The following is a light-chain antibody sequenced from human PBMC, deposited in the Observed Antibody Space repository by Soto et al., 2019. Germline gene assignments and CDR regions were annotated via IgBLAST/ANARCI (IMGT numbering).Light chain of an antibody. CDR3: CSYAGRSTLV. CDR1: SSDVGSYNL. V-gene: IGLV2-23*01. J-gene: IGLJ3*02. Sequence: QSALTQPASVSGSPGQSITISCTGSSSDVGSYNLVSWHQQYPGKAPKLMIYEGSKRPSGVSNRFSGSKSGNTASLTISGLQAEYEADYYCCSYAGRSTLVFGGGTKLTV. CDR2: EGS.